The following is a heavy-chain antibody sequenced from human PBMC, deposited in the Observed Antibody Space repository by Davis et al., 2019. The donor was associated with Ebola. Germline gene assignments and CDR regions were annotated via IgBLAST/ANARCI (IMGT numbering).Heavy chain of an antibody. D-gene: IGHD6-13*01. CDR1: GYTFTGYY. J-gene: IGHJ6*02. V-gene: IGHV1-2*04. CDR3: ARGRTAAAGTTTYYYYGMDV. Sequence: ASVKASCKASGYTFTGYYMHWVRQAPGQGLEWMGWINPNSGGTNYAQKFQGWVTMTRDTSISTAYMELSRLRSDDTAVYYCARGRTAAAGTTTYYYYGMDVWGQGTTVTVSS. CDR2: INPNSGGT.